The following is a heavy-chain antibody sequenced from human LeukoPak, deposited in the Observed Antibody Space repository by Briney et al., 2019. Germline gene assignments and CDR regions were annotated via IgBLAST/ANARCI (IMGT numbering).Heavy chain of an antibody. D-gene: IGHD6-25*01. Sequence: SETLSLTCAVYGGSFSGYYWSWIRQPPGKGLEWIGEINHSGSTNYNPSLKSRVTISVDTSKNQFSLKLSSVTAADTAVYYCARGRGSSGTRFDYRGQGTLVTVSS. CDR1: GGSFSGYY. V-gene: IGHV4-34*01. CDR3: ARGRGSSGTRFDY. CDR2: INHSGST. J-gene: IGHJ4*02.